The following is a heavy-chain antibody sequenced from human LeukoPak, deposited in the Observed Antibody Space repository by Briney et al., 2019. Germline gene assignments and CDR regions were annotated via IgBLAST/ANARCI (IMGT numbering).Heavy chain of an antibody. CDR2: IIGSGDST. Sequence: GGSLRLSCAASGFTFSNYAMSWVRQAPGKGLEWISTIIGSGDSTYYAVSVRGRFTISRDNSKNTLYLQMNSLRAEDTALYYCAKGRGSSSYYHFDYWGQGTLVSVSS. J-gene: IGHJ4*02. CDR3: AKGRGSSSYYHFDY. D-gene: IGHD6-13*01. V-gene: IGHV3-23*01. CDR1: GFTFSNYA.